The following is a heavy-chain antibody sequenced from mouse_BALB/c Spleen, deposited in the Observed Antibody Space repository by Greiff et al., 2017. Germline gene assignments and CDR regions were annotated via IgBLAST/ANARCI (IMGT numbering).Heavy chain of an antibody. CDR2: ISSGGST. V-gene: IGHV5-6-5*01. CDR1: GFTFSSYA. J-gene: IGHJ3*01. CDR3: ARGENSFAY. Sequence: EVQLVESGGGLVKPGGSLKLSCAASGFTFSSYAMFWVRQTPEKRLEWVASISSGGSTYYPDSVKGRFTISRDNARNILYLQMSSLRSEDTAMYYCARGENSFAYWGQGTLVTVSA.